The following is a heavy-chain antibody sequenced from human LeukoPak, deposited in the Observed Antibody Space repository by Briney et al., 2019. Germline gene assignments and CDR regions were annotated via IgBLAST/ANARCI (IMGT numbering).Heavy chain of an antibody. V-gene: IGHV4-59*08. CDR2: IYYSGST. Sequence: PSETLSLTCTVSGGSITSYYWSWIRQPPGKGLEWIGYIYYSGSTNFNPSLKGRVNISVDTSEKQFSLKLSSVTAADTAVYYCARQHLEGWFDPWGQGTLVTVSS. CDR1: GGSITSYY. CDR3: ARQHLEGWFDP. J-gene: IGHJ5*02.